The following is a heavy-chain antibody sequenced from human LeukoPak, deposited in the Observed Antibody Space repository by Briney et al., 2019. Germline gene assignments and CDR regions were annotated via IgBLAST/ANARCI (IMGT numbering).Heavy chain of an antibody. J-gene: IGHJ6*03. V-gene: IGHV4-59*08. CDR3: ARRRGSDISRLYYYYMDV. CDR1: GGSMTHYY. CDR2: IYSSGST. Sequence: KSSETLSLTCTVSGGSMTHYYWSWIRQPPRKGLEWIGFIYSSGSTTYNPSLASRVTISVDTSKKQFSLKLSSVTAADTAVYYCARRRGSDISRLYYYYMDVWGKGTTVTVSS. D-gene: IGHD3-9*01.